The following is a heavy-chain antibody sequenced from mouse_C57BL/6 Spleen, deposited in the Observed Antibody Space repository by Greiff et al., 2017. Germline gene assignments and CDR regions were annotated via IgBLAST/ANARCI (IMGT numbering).Heavy chain of an antibody. CDR1: GYTFTSYW. Sequence: QVQLKQPGAELVMPGASVKLSCKASGYTFTSYWMHWVKQRPGQGLEWIGEIDPSDSYTNYNQKFKGKSTLTVDKSSSTAYMQLSSLTSEDSAVYYCARIGNYGGYFDYWGQGTTLTVSS. CDR3: ARIGNYGGYFDY. CDR2: IDPSDSYT. V-gene: IGHV1-69*01. D-gene: IGHD1-1*02. J-gene: IGHJ2*01.